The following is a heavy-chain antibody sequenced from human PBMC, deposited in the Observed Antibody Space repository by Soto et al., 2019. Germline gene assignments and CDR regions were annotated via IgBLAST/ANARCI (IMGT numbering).Heavy chain of an antibody. D-gene: IGHD3-16*01. Sequence: EVQLVESGGGLVQPGGSLRLSCAASGFTFSNYWMSWVRQAPGKGLEWVANINQDGNEKYYVDSVKGRFTISRDNAKISLYLHMDSLRAEDTAVYYWARDWGGEDRNFDYWGQGILVTVSS. CDR3: ARDWGGEDRNFDY. CDR2: INQDGNEK. J-gene: IGHJ4*02. V-gene: IGHV3-7*04. CDR1: GFTFSNYW.